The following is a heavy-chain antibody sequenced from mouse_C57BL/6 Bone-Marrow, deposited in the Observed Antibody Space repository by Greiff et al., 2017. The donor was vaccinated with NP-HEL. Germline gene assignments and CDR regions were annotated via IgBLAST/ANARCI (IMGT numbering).Heavy chain of an antibody. V-gene: IGHV5-6*01. D-gene: IGHD2-5*01. CDR3: ARQATIVTTGFAY. CDR2: ISSGGSYT. Sequence: EVKLQESGGDLVKPGGSLKLSCAASGFTFSSYGMSWVRQTPDKRLEWVATISSGGSYTYYPDSVKGRFTISRDNAKNTLYLQMSSLKSEDTAMYYCARQATIVTTGFAYWGQGTLVTVSA. CDR1: GFTFSSYG. J-gene: IGHJ3*01.